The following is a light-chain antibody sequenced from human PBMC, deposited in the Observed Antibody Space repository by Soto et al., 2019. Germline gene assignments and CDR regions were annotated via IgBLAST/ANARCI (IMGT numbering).Light chain of an antibody. CDR3: QQYGSAPYT. J-gene: IGKJ2*01. V-gene: IGKV3-20*01. CDR1: QRVXSSY. CDR2: CAS. Sequence: IVLTQSPGTLSLSPGERATLSCRASQRVXSSYSAWYQQKPGQAPRLRXACASSMATGSPDRLSGSGSVTDFTLTISRLDPEDFAVYYCQQYGSAPYTFGQGTKVDIK.